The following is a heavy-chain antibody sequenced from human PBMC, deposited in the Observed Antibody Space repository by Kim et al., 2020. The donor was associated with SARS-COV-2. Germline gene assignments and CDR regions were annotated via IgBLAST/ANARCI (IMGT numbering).Heavy chain of an antibody. Sequence: SETLSLTCTVSGGSISSYYWSWIRQPPGKGLEWIGYIYYSGSTNYNPSLKSRVTISVDTSKNQFSLKLSSVTAADTAVYYCARDRLDYRNYYGMDVWGQGTTVTVSS. CDR3: ARDRLDYRNYYGMDV. CDR2: IYYSGST. D-gene: IGHD4-4*01. V-gene: IGHV4-59*13. CDR1: GGSISSYY. J-gene: IGHJ6*02.